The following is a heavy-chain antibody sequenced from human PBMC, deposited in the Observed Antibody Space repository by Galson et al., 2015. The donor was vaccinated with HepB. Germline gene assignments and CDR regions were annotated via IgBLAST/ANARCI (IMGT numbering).Heavy chain of an antibody. V-gene: IGHV3-30*18. D-gene: IGHD6-19*01. CDR1: GFTFSNYG. Sequence: SLRLSCAASGFTFSNYGMHWVRQAPGKGLEWVAVISYDGSNKYYADSVKGRSTISRDNSKNTLYLQMNSLRAEDTALYYCAKDPYLYSALAGTMAGLDYWGQGTLVTVSS. CDR3: AKDPYLYSALAGTMAGLDY. J-gene: IGHJ4*02. CDR2: ISYDGSNK.